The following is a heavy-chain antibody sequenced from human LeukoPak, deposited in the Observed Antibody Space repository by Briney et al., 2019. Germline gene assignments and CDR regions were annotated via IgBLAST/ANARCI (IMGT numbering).Heavy chain of an antibody. J-gene: IGHJ4*02. CDR3: ARGWRHDY. CDR2: INHSGST. D-gene: IGHD5-12*01. CDR1: GGSFSGYY. Sequence: PSETLSLTCAVCGGSFSGYYWSWIRQPPGKGLEWIGEINHSGSTNYNPSLKSRVTISVDTSKNQFSLKLSSVTAADTAVYYCARGWRHDYWGQGTLVTVSS. V-gene: IGHV4-34*01.